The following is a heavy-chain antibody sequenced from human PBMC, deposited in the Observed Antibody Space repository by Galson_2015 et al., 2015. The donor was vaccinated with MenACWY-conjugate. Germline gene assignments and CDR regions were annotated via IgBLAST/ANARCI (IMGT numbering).Heavy chain of an antibody. CDR2: IHYTGST. CDR1: GGSSSRYY. J-gene: IGHJ4*02. D-gene: IGHD1-26*01. CDR3: ARGAIDYFDS. Sequence: ATLSLPCTVSGGSSSRYYWGWLRPPPGRGLEWIGYIHYTGSTNYSPSRKSRVTLSLDMSKNQFSLKLNSLTAADTAVYYCARGAIDYFDSWGQGFLVTVSS. V-gene: IGHV4-59*01.